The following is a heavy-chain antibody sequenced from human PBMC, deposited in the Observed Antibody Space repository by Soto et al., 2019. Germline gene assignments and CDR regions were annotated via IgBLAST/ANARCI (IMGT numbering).Heavy chain of an antibody. V-gene: IGHV4-59*11. CDR3: VSVGSYYYFYDMDV. CDR2: IYESGNT. D-gene: IGHD6-25*01. CDR1: GGSISNHY. J-gene: IGHJ6*02. Sequence: KPSETLSLTCTVSGGSISNHYWTWIRQPPGKGLEWIGYIYESGNTKYNPSLKSRVTISLDPSRKQFSLKLSSVTAADTAVYFCVSVGSYYYFYDMDVWGQGTTVTVSS.